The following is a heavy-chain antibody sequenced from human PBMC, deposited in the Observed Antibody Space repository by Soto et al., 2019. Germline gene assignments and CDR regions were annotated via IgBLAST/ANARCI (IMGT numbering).Heavy chain of an antibody. Sequence: QVQVVESGGGLVKPGGSVRLSCVAAGFDFSDYYMTWFRQAPGKAPEWVSSISSTSAYTKYADSVKGRFTISRDNAKNSVYLQMDSLRGEDTAVYYCARGTSRRSPPDYWGQGTLVTVSS. CDR2: ISSTSAYT. J-gene: IGHJ4*02. V-gene: IGHV3-11*05. CDR1: GFDFSDYY. CDR3: ARGTSRRSPPDY.